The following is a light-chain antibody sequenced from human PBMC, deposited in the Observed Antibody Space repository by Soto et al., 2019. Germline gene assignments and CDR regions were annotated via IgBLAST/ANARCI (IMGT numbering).Light chain of an antibody. CDR2: QDD. Sequence: SYELTQPPSVSVSPGQTGTITCSGDKLGDKYACWYQQKPGQSPMLVISQDDKRPSGIPARFSGSNSGNTATLTISGAQAMDEGLYFCQAWDSNSALFGGGTKLTVL. J-gene: IGLJ2*01. CDR3: QAWDSNSAL. CDR1: KLGDKY. V-gene: IGLV3-1*01.